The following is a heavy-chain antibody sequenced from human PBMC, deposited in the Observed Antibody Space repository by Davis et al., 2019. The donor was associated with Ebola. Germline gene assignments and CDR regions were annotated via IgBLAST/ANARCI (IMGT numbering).Heavy chain of an antibody. D-gene: IGHD1-26*01. J-gene: IGHJ3*02. CDR2: ISAYNGNT. CDR3: ARTSIVGTTTTASDI. V-gene: IGHV1-18*01. CDR1: GYTFKNSA. Sequence: ASVKVSCKASGYTFKNSAISWVRQAPGQGLEWMGWISAYNGNTAYAQILQGRVPMTTDTSTGTAYMELRSLRSDDTAVYFCARTSIVGTTTTASDIWGQGTMVTVSS.